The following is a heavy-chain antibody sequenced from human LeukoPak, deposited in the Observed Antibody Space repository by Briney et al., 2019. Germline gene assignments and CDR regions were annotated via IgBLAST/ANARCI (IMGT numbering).Heavy chain of an antibody. V-gene: IGHV5-51*01. J-gene: IGHJ4*02. D-gene: IGHD3-9*01. Sequence: GESLKISCKDSGNSFTRNWIGWVRQLPGKGLEWMGIIYPGDSDTRYSPSFQGQVTISADKSISTAYLQWSSLKASDTAMYYCARGRYYDILTGHPGGYFDYWGQGTLVTVSS. CDR2: IYPGDSDT. CDR3: ARGRYYDILTGHPGGYFDY. CDR1: GNSFTRNW.